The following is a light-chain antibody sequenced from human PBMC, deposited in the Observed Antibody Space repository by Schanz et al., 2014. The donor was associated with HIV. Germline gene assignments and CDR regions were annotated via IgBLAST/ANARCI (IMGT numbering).Light chain of an antibody. CDR3: SSYTSSSTLV. CDR2: DVT. CDR1: AGDVGSYDY. J-gene: IGLJ1*01. Sequence: QSALTQPRSVSGSPGQSVTISCTGTAGDVGSYDYVSWYQQHPGRAPKLLVYDVTNRPSGVSSRFSGSKSGNTASLTISGLQPEDEADYYCSSYTSSSTLVFGTGTKLTVL. V-gene: IGLV2-14*03.